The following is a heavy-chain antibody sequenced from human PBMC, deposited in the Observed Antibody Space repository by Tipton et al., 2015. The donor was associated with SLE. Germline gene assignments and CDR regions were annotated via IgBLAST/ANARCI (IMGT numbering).Heavy chain of an antibody. Sequence: LRLSCTVYGGSISSGGYSWSWIRQQPGEGLEWIGYIYHNGGTYYNPSLKIRVTISVDTSKNQFSLKQSSVTAADTAVYYCSRRFSYGYKGAFDIWGQGTMVTVSS. CDR3: SRRFSYGYKGAFDI. V-gene: IGHV4-30-2*01. J-gene: IGHJ3*02. CDR1: GGSISSGGYS. D-gene: IGHD5-18*01. CDR2: IYHNGGT.